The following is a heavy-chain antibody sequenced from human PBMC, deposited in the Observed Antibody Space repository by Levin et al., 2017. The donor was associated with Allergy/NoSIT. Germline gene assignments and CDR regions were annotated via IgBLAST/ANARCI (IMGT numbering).Heavy chain of an antibody. CDR3: AKDAYSSGWFFDY. V-gene: IGHV3-23*01. D-gene: IGHD6-19*01. Sequence: GESLKISCAASGFTFSSYAMSWVRQAPGKGLEWVSAISGSGGSTYYADSVKGRFTISRDNSKNTLYLQMNSLRAEDTAVYYCAKDAYSSGWFFDYWGQGTLVTVSS. J-gene: IGHJ4*02. CDR1: GFTFSSYA. CDR2: ISGSGGST.